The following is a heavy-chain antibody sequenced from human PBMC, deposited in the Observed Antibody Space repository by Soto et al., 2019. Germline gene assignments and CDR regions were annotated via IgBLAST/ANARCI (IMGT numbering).Heavy chain of an antibody. V-gene: IGHV1-69*01. CDR3: ARAASEHCSCGSCYFLPDY. D-gene: IGHD2-15*01. Sequence: QVQLVQSGAEVKKPGSSVKVSCKASGGTFSSYAISWVRQAPGQGLEWMGGIIPIFGTANYAQKVQGRVTITADESTSTAYMGLSRLGTEDTAVYYCARAASEHCSCGSCYFLPDYWGQGTLVTVSS. J-gene: IGHJ4*02. CDR1: GGTFSSYA. CDR2: IIPIFGTA.